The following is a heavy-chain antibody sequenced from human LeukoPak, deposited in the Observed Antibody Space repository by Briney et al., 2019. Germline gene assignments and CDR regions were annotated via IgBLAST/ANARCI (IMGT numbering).Heavy chain of an antibody. CDR3: ARFGRFGEPFWSNYMDV. V-gene: IGHV1-8*03. CDR1: GGTFSSYA. D-gene: IGHD3-10*01. Sequence: GSSVKVSCKASGGTFSSYAISWVRQAPGQGLEWMGWMNPNSGNTGYAQKFQGRVTITRNTSISTAYMELSSLRSEDTAVYYCARFGRFGEPFWSNYMDVWGKGTTVTVSS. CDR2: MNPNSGNT. J-gene: IGHJ6*03.